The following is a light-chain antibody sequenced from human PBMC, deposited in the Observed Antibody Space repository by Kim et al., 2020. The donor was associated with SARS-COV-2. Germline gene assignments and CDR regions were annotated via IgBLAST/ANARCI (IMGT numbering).Light chain of an antibody. CDR3: QAWDSSTAGV. CDR1: KLGDKY. Sequence: SYELTQPPSVSVSPGQTASITCSGDKLGDKYACWYQQKPGLSPVLVIYQDSKRPSGIPERFSGSNSGNTATLTISGTQAMDEADYYCQAWDSSTAGVFGTGTKVTVL. J-gene: IGLJ1*01. V-gene: IGLV3-1*01. CDR2: QDS.